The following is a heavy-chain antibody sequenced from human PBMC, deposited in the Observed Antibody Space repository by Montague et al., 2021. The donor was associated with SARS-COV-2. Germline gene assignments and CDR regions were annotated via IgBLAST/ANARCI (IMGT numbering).Heavy chain of an antibody. D-gene: IGHD5-18*01. CDR2: ISFDGTNK. CDR1: GFTFTSYA. J-gene: IGHJ4*02. Sequence: SLRLSCAASGFTFTSYAMHWVRQAPGKGLEWAAVISFDGTNKYYTDSVKGRFTISRDNSKNTLYLQMHSVRPEDTAVYYCARDQGGYSYNDYWGQGTLVTVSS. CDR3: ARDQGGYSYNDY. V-gene: IGHV3-30-3*01.